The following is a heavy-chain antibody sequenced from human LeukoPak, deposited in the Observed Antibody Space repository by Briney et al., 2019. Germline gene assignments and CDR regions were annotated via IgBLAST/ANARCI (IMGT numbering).Heavy chain of an antibody. J-gene: IGHJ4*02. CDR2: ISGSGGST. V-gene: IGHV3-23*01. CDR1: GFTFSSYA. CDR3: AKDFHGDYGGLFHY. Sequence: GGSLRLSCAASGFTFSSYAMSWVRQAPGKGLEWVSTISGSGGSTYYADSVKGRFTISRDNSKNTLYLQMNSLRAEDTAVYYCAKDFHGDYGGLFHYWGQGTLVAVSS. D-gene: IGHD4-17*01.